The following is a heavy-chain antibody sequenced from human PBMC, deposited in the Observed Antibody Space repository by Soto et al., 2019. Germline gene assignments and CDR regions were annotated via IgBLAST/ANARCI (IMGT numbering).Heavy chain of an antibody. CDR2: INHSGST. D-gene: IGHD2-15*01. J-gene: IGHJ4*02. CDR3: ARGQWDCSGGSCYRRGPVDY. Sequence: PSETLSLTCAVYGGSFSGYYWSWIRQPPGKGLEWIGEINHSGSTNYNPSLKSRVTISVDTSKNQFSLKLSSVAAADTAVYYCARGQWDCSGGSCYRRGPVDYWGQGTLVTVSP. V-gene: IGHV4-34*01. CDR1: GGSFSGYY.